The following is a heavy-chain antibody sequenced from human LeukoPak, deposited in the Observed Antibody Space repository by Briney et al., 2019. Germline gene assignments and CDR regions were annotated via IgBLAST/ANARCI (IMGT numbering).Heavy chain of an antibody. CDR1: GFTFSNAW. CDR2: IKSKTDGGTT. J-gene: IGHJ6*03. D-gene: IGHD3-10*01. Sequence: PGGSLRLSCAASGFTFSNAWMSWVRQAPGKGLEWVGRIKSKTDGGTTDYAAPVKGRFTISRDDSKNTLYLQMNSLKTEDTAVYYCGVLARYYYYYMDVWGKGTTVTVSS. CDR3: GVLARYYYYYMDV. V-gene: IGHV3-15*01.